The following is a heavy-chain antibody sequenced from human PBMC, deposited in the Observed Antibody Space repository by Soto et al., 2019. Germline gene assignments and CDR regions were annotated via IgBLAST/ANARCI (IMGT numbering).Heavy chain of an antibody. J-gene: IGHJ5*02. CDR1: GFSFSIYW. D-gene: IGHD6-19*01. V-gene: IGHV3-7*03. CDR2: IKHDGTEQ. CDR3: VKGGRWLVSDA. Sequence: GSLRLSCAASGFSFSIYWMAWVRQAPGKGLEWLASIKHDGTEQYYVESVKGRFTISRDNAKNALYLQMNSLRVEDTAVYYCVKGGRWLVSDAWGQGTLVTVSS.